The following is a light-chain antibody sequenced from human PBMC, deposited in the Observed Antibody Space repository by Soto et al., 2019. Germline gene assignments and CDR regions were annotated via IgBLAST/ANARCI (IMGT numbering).Light chain of an antibody. J-gene: IGLJ1*01. CDR2: EVS. V-gene: IGLV2-14*01. CDR1: SSDVGGYNY. CDR3: SSYTSRRTLV. Sequence: QSALTRPASVSGSPGQSITISCTGTSSDVGGYNYVSWYQQHPGKAPKLMIYEVSNRPSGVSNRFSGSTSGNTASLTLSGPQAEDEADYYCSSYTSRRTLVFGPGTQVTVL.